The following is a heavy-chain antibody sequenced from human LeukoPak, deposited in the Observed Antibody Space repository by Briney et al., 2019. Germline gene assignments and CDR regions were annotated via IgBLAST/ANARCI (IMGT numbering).Heavy chain of an antibody. D-gene: IGHD6-13*01. J-gene: IGHJ5*02. CDR3: AGGSSSWYFYSDTVGNWFDP. Sequence: PWGSLRLSCAASGFTFSSYSMNWVRQAPGKGLEWVSYISSSSSTIYYADSVKGRFTISRDNAKNSLYLQMNSLRAEDTAVYYCAGGSSSWYFYSDTVGNWFDPWGQGALVTVSS. CDR2: ISSSSSTI. V-gene: IGHV3-48*01. CDR1: GFTFSSYS.